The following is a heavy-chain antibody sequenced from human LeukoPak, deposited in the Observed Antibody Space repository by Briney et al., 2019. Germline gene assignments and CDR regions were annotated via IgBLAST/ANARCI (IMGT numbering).Heavy chain of an antibody. Sequence: PSETLSLTCTVSGGSISSSSYYWGWIRQPPGKGLEWIGSIYYSGSTYYNPSLKSRVTISVDTSKNQFSLKLSSVTATDTAVYYCASGGSSSWYRWFDPWGQGTLVTVSS. D-gene: IGHD6-13*01. CDR1: GGSISSSSYY. V-gene: IGHV4-39*01. J-gene: IGHJ5*02. CDR3: ASGGSSSWYRWFDP. CDR2: IYYSGST.